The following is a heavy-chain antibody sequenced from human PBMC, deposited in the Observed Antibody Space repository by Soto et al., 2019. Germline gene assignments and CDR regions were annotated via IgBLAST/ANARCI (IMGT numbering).Heavy chain of an antibody. Sequence: PGGSLRLSCAAAGFTFSSYARSWVRQAPGKGLEWVSAISGSGGSTYYADSVKGRFTISRDNSKNTLYLQMNSLRAEDTAVYYCAKGLNIVVVPAAMRSYYYYGMDVWGQGTTVTVSS. D-gene: IGHD2-2*01. V-gene: IGHV3-23*01. CDR1: GFTFSSYA. CDR2: ISGSGGST. J-gene: IGHJ6*02. CDR3: AKGLNIVVVPAAMRSYYYYGMDV.